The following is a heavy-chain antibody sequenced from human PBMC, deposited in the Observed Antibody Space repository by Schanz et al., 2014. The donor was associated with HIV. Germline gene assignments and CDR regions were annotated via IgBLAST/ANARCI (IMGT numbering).Heavy chain of an antibody. CDR1: GFTFSSYA. Sequence: EVQLLESGGGLVQPGGSLRLSCAASGFTFSSYAMSWVRQAPGKGLEWVASIRGSGGSTYYTDSVKGRFTISRDNSKGNPLFQLSSPGADDTAIYYCAKGGSSSVLAYYYYGMGVWGRGTTVTVSS. D-gene: IGHD6-6*01. CDR3: AKGGSSSVLAYYYYGMGV. CDR2: IRGSGGST. J-gene: IGHJ6*02. V-gene: IGHV3-23*01.